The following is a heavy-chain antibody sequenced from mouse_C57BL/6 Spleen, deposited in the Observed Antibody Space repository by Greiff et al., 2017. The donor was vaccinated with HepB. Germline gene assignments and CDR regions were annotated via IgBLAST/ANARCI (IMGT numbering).Heavy chain of an antibody. CDR2: IHPNSGST. V-gene: IGHV1-64*01. CDR1: GYTFTSYW. J-gene: IGHJ4*01. Sequence: QVQLQQSGAELVKPGASVKLSCKASGYTFTSYWMHWVKQRPGQGLEWIGMIHPNSGSTNYNEKFKSKATLTVDKSSSTAYMQLSSLTSEDSAVYYCARTGTKDYYAMDYWGQGTSVTVSS. CDR3: ARTGTKDYYAMDY. D-gene: IGHD4-1*01.